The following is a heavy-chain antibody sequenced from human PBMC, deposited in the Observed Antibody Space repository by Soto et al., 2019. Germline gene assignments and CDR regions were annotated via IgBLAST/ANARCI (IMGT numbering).Heavy chain of an antibody. CDR3: AKVIAVAGTTTSPGLDY. D-gene: IGHD1-7*01. V-gene: IGHV3-30*18. J-gene: IGHJ4*02. Sequence: QVQLVESGGGVVQPGRSLRLSCAASGFTFSSYGMHWVRQAPGKGLEWVAVISYDGSNKYYADSVKGRFTISRDNSKNTLYLQMNSLRAEDTAVYYCAKVIAVAGTTTSPGLDYWGQGTLVTVSS. CDR2: ISYDGSNK. CDR1: GFTFSSYG.